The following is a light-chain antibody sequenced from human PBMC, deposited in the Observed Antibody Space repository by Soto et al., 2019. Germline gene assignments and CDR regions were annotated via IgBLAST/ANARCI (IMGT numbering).Light chain of an antibody. CDR1: SSDVGGYNY. J-gene: IGLJ2*01. Sequence: QSALTQPASVSGSPGQSITISCTGTSSDVGGYNYVSWYQQHPGKDPKLMIYDVNTRPSGVSNRFSGSKSGNTASLTISGLQAEDEADYYCSSDTSSISFGGGTKLTVL. CDR2: DVN. V-gene: IGLV2-14*01. CDR3: SSDTSSIS.